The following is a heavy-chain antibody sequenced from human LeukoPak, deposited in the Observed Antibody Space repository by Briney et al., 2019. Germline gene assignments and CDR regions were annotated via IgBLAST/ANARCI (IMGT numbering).Heavy chain of an antibody. Sequence: ASVKVSCKASGCTFTSYGISWVRQAPGQGLEWMGWISAYNGNTNYAQKLQGRVTMTTDTSTSTAYMELRSLRSDDTAVYYCARGLSAAAFPQDNYWGQGTLVTVSS. V-gene: IGHV1-18*01. CDR2: ISAYNGNT. CDR3: ARGLSAAAFPQDNY. CDR1: GCTFTSYG. D-gene: IGHD6-25*01. J-gene: IGHJ4*02.